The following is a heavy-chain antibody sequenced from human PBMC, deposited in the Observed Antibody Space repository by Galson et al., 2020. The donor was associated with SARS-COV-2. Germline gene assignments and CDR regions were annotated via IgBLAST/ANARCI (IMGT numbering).Heavy chain of an antibody. J-gene: IGHJ4*02. D-gene: IGHD3-16*01. CDR2: IYSGGST. CDR1: GFTVSSNY. Sequence: GESLKISCAASGFTVSSNYMSWVRQAPGKGLEWVSVIYSGGSTYYADSVKGRFTISRDNSKNTLYLQMNSLRAEDTAVYYCARDLGVDIFDYWGQGTLVTVSS. V-gene: IGHV3-66*01. CDR3: ARDLGVDIFDY.